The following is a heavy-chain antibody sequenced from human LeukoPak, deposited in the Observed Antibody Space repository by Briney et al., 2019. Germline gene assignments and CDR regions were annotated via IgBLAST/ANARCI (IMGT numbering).Heavy chain of an antibody. Sequence: GGSLRLSCAASGFTFSSYSMNWVRQAPGKGLEWVSAISGSGGSTYYADSVKGRFTISRDNSKNTLYLQMNSLRAEDTAVYYCAAMVRGVIFDYWGQGTLVTVSS. CDR3: AAMVRGVIFDY. V-gene: IGHV3-23*01. CDR2: ISGSGGST. J-gene: IGHJ4*02. D-gene: IGHD3-10*01. CDR1: GFTFSSYS.